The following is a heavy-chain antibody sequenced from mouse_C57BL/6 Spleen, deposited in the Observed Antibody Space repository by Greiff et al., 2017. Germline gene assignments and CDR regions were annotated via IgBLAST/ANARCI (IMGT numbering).Heavy chain of an antibody. V-gene: IGHV1-53*01. Sequence: VQLQQSGTELVKPGASVKLSCKASGYTFTSYWMHWVKQRPGQGLEWIGNINPSNGGTNYNEKFKSKATLAVDKSSSTAYMQLSSLTSEDSAVYYCARGPYYSNYLDYWGQGTTLTVSS. CDR3: ARGPYYSNYLDY. D-gene: IGHD2-5*01. J-gene: IGHJ2*01. CDR2: INPSNGGT. CDR1: GYTFTSYW.